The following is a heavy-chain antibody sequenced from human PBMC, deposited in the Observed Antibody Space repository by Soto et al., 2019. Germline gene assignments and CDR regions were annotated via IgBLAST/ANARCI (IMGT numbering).Heavy chain of an antibody. V-gene: IGHV4-4*08. CDR1: GGSISNYY. D-gene: IGHD6-25*01. CDR2: IFSSGST. J-gene: IGHJ4*02. Sequence: QVQLQESGPGLVKPSETLSLTCTVSGGSISNYYWSWIRQPPGKGLQWIGYIFSSGSTNYNPSLKSRVTIPVDTSKNQFSLNLSSVTAADTAVYYCARQRRDFDYWGQGSLVTVSS. CDR3: ARQRRDFDY.